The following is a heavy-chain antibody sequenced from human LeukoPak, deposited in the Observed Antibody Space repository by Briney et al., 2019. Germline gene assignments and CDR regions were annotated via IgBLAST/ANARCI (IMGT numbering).Heavy chain of an antibody. CDR3: ARDLFTAAGEFDY. J-gene: IGHJ4*02. D-gene: IGHD6-13*01. CDR1: GGSISSSSYY. Sequence: PSQTLSLTCTVSGGSISSSSYYWGWIRQPPGKGLEWIGSIYYSGSTYYNPSLKSRVTISVDTSKNQFSLKLSSVTAADTAVYYCARDLFTAAGEFDYWGQGTLVTVPS. V-gene: IGHV4-39*07. CDR2: IYYSGST.